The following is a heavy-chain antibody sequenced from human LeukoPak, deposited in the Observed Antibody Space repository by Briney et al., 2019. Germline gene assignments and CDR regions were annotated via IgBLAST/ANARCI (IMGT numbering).Heavy chain of an antibody. V-gene: IGHV4-34*01. CDR2: INHSGST. CDR1: GGSFSGYY. Sequence: PSETLSLTCAVYGGSFSGYYWSWIRQPPGKGLEWIGEINHSGSTNYNPSLKSRVTISVDTSKNQFSLKLSSVTAADTAVYYCARHEASSSSRQRLFDYWGQGTLVTVSS. J-gene: IGHJ4*02. CDR3: ARHEASSSSRQRLFDY. D-gene: IGHD6-6*01.